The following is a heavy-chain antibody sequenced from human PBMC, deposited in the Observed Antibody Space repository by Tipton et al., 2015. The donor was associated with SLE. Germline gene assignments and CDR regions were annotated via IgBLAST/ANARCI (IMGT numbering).Heavy chain of an antibody. CDR2: IHYSGTT. CDR3: ARLPTGFPNWFDP. V-gene: IGHV4-39*01. CDR1: GGSISSSSYT. D-gene: IGHD4-17*01. J-gene: IGHJ5*02. Sequence: TLSLTCSVSGGSISSSSYTWGWIRQPPGKGLEWIGTIHYSGTTYYNPSLRSRVTISVDTSKNLFSLKLSSVTAADTAVYYCARLPTGFPNWFDPWGQGTLVTVSS.